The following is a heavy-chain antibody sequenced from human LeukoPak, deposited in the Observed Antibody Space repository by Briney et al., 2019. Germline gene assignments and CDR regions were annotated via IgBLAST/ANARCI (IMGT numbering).Heavy chain of an antibody. CDR1: GASISSGEYY. Sequence: SETLSLTCTVSGASISSGEYYWSWIRQPPGKGLEWIGYIYYSGSTNYNPSLKSRVTISVDTSKNQFSLKLSSVTAADTAVYYCARGASEYSYGFSLSSRYMDVWGKGTTVTASS. D-gene: IGHD5-18*01. CDR2: IYYSGST. V-gene: IGHV4-61*08. J-gene: IGHJ6*03. CDR3: ARGASEYSYGFSLSSRYMDV.